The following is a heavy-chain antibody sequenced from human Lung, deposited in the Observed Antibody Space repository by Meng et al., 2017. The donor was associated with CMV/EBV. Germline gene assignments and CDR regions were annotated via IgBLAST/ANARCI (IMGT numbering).Heavy chain of an antibody. D-gene: IGHD2-15*01. V-gene: IGHV1-18*01. J-gene: IGHJ4*02. Sequence: VRVVESGAEVRKPGASVRVSCKASGYTFGSYGICWVRQAPGQGLEWMGWFVNYVDTYPAPKFQGRVTMTTDTHTNTAFMELRSLTSDDTAVYYCASGTPGRSYCDYWGQGTLVTVSS. CDR1: GYTFGSYG. CDR2: FVNYVDT. CDR3: ASGTPGRSYCDY.